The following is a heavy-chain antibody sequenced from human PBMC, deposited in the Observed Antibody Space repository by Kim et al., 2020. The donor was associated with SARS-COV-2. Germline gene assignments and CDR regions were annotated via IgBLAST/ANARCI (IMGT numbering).Heavy chain of an antibody. D-gene: IGHD3-10*01. CDR3: ARPPYYYGSGVDY. J-gene: IGHJ4*02. Sequence: YRPAFQGQVTISADKSISTAYLQWSSLKASDTAMYYCARPPYYYGSGVDYWGQGTLVTVSS. V-gene: IGHV5-51*01.